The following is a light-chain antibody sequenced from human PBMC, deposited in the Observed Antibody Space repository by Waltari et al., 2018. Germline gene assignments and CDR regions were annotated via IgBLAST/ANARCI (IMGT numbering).Light chain of an antibody. J-gene: IGKJ1*01. V-gene: IGKV2-28*01. CDR1: QSLLHSNGYNY. Sequence: DIVMTQSPLSLPVTPGEPASISCRSSQSLLHSNGYNYLDWYLQKPGQSPQLLIDLGSNRASGGPDRFSGSGSGTDFTLKISRVEAEDVGVYYCMQALQTPPTFGQGTKVEIK. CDR2: LGS. CDR3: MQALQTPPT.